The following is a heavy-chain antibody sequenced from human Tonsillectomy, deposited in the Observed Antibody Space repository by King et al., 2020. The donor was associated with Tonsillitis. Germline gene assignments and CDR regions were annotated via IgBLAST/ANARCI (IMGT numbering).Heavy chain of an antibody. CDR1: GDSVSSNSAA. D-gene: IGHD5-18*01. J-gene: IGHJ6*02. Sequence: VQLQQSGPGLVKPSQTLSLICAISGDSVSSNSAAWNWIRQSPSRGLEWLGRTYYRYKWYNDYAVSVKSRITINPDTSKNQFSLQLNTVTPEDTAVYYCARDSVQLWVRTYYYCGVDVWGQGTTVTVSS. V-gene: IGHV6-1*01. CDR3: ARDSVQLWVRTYYYCGVDV. CDR2: TYYRYKWYN.